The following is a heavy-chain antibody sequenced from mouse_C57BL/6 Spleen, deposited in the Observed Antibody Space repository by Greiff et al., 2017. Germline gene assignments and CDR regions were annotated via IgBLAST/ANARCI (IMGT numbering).Heavy chain of an antibody. J-gene: IGHJ1*03. V-gene: IGHV1-80*01. Sequence: LQQSGAELVKPGASVKISCKASGYAFSSYWMNWVKQRPGKGLEWIGQIYPGDGDTNYNGKFKGKATLTADKSSSTAYMQPSSLTSEDSAVYFCARRGGYYYGSREYFDVWGTGTTVTVSS. D-gene: IGHD1-1*01. CDR1: GYAFSSYW. CDR3: ARRGGYYYGSREYFDV. CDR2: IYPGDGDT.